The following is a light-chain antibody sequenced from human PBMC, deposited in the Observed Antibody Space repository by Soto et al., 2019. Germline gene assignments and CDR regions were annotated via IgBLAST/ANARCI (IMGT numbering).Light chain of an antibody. Sequence: QSALTQPASVSGSPGQSITIPCTGTSSDIGGYDHVSWYQQHPGKAPKLMVYDVSNRPSGVSDRFSGSKSANTASLTISGLQAEDEADYYCNSYTTSSSLYVFGTETKLSVL. CDR3: NSYTTSSSLYV. V-gene: IGLV2-14*01. J-gene: IGLJ1*01. CDR2: DVS. CDR1: SSDIGGYDH.